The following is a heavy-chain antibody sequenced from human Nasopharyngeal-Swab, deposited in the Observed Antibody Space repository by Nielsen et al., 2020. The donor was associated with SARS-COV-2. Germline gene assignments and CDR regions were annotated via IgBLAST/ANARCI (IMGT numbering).Heavy chain of an antibody. CDR1: GFTFSRYA. Sequence: GESLKISCAASGFTFSRYAMSWVRQAPGKGLEWVSLIYSGGSTTYYGDTVKGRFTIPRDNSKNTLYLQMNSLRAEDTALYYCAKWTAVTGYWGFDYWGQGTLVTVSS. CDR2: IYSGGSTT. J-gene: IGHJ4*02. D-gene: IGHD3-9*01. CDR3: AKWTAVTGYWGFDY. V-gene: IGHV3-23*03.